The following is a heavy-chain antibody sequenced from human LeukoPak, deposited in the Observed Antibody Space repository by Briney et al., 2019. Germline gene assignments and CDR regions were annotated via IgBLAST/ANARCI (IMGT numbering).Heavy chain of an antibody. Sequence: GGSLRLSCAASGFTFSSYAMSWVRQAPGKGLEWVSAISGSGGSTYYADSVKGRFTISRDNSKNTLYLQMNSLRAEDTAVYYCAKDVTQIIAAAGWHDAFDIWGQGTMVTVSS. CDR1: GFTFSSYA. CDR3: AKDVTQIIAAAGWHDAFDI. D-gene: IGHD6-13*01. V-gene: IGHV3-23*01. CDR2: ISGSGGST. J-gene: IGHJ3*02.